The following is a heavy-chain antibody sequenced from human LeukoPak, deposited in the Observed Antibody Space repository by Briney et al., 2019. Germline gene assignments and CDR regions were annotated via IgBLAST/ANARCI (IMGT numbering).Heavy chain of an antibody. CDR2: IYAGGST. Sequence: GGSLRLSCAASGLTVSDNYMTWVCQAPGKGLEWVSVIYAGGSTFYADSVKGRFTISRDNSKNTVYLQMNSLRAEDTAVYYCARDRSYDSSGYPFDFWGQGTLVTVSS. D-gene: IGHD3-22*01. CDR1: GLTVSDNY. V-gene: IGHV3-66*02. CDR3: ARDRSYDSSGYPFDF. J-gene: IGHJ4*02.